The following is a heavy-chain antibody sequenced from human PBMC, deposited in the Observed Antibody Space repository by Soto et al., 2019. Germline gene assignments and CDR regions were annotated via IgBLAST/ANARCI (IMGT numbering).Heavy chain of an antibody. CDR2: ISYDGSNK. J-gene: IGHJ3*02. CDR1: GFTFSSYA. V-gene: IGHV3-30-3*01. CDR3: ARDGSRWFGELLSDAFDI. D-gene: IGHD3-10*01. Sequence: GGSLRLSCAASGFTFSSYAMHWVRQAPGKGLEWVAVISYDGSNKYYADSVKGRFTISRDNSKNTLYLQMNSLRAEDTAVYYCARDGSRWFGELLSDAFDIWGQGTMVTVSS.